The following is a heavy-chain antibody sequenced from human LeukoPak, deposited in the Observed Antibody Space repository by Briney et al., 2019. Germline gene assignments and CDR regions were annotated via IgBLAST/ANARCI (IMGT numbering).Heavy chain of an antibody. Sequence: GGSLRLSCAASGFTFSNYWMHWVRQAPGKGLEWVSRINEYGTTITYADSVKGRFTISRENARNTLFLQMNSLTPEDTAVYYCVRDLILVWTPGDDFDHWGQGTLVTVSS. CDR3: VRDLILVWTPGDDFDH. CDR1: GFTFSNYW. J-gene: IGHJ4*02. CDR2: INEYGTTI. V-gene: IGHV3-74*01. D-gene: IGHD3-16*01.